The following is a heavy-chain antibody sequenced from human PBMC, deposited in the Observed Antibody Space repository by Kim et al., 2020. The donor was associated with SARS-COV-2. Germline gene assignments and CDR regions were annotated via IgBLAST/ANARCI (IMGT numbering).Heavy chain of an antibody. Sequence: STYYNPSLKGRVTISVDPSKNQFSLKLSSVTAADTAVYYCARDLLAAAGVWGQGTLVTVSS. CDR2: ST. D-gene: IGHD6-13*01. V-gene: IGHV4-31*02. CDR3: ARDLLAAAGV. J-gene: IGHJ4*02.